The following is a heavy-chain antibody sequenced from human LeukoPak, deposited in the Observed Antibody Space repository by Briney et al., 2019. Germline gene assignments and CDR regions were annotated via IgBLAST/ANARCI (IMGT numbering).Heavy chain of an antibody. CDR2: INHSGST. Sequence: NPSETLSLTCAVYGGSFSGYYWSWIRQPPGKGLEWIGEINHSGSTNYNPSLKSRVTISVDTSKNQFSLKLSSVTAADTAVYYCARRCRDILTGSVRPQYYFDYWGQGTLVTVSS. CDR3: ARRCRDILTGSVRPQYYFDY. D-gene: IGHD3-9*01. CDR1: GGSFSGYY. V-gene: IGHV4-34*01. J-gene: IGHJ4*02.